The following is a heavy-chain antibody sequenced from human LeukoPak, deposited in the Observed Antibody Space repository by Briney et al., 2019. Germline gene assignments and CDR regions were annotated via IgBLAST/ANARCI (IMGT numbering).Heavy chain of an antibody. D-gene: IGHD4-17*01. J-gene: IGHJ4*02. CDR3: ARNNYGDYFPYFDY. V-gene: IGHV4-59*08. Sequence: PSETLSLTCTVSGGSISSYYWSWIRQPPGKGLEWIGYIYYSGSTNYNPSLKSRVTISVDTSKNQFSLKLSSVTAADTAVYYCARNNYGDYFPYFDYWGQGTLVTVSS. CDR2: IYYSGST. CDR1: GGSISSYY.